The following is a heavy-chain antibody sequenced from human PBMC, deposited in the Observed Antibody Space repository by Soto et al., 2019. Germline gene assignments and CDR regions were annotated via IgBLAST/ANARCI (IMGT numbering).Heavy chain of an antibody. Sequence: GGSLRLSCATSGFTFSGYSMRWFRQAPGKGLEWVAVTSSDGGTKFYADSVKGRFTVSRDNSKNTLYLQMNSLRAEDTAVYFCAREVVLTQWYFDNWGQGISVTVSS. CDR3: AREVVLTQWYFDN. CDR2: TSSDGGTK. CDR1: GFTFSGYS. J-gene: IGHJ4*02. V-gene: IGHV3-30-3*01. D-gene: IGHD6-19*01.